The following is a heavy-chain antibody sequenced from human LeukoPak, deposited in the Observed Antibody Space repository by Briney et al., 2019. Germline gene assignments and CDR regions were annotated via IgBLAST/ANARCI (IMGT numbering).Heavy chain of an antibody. CDR3: ARDRPYCSSTSCYYYYGMDV. V-gene: IGHV1-46*01. CDR2: INPSGGST. CDR1: GYTFTSYY. D-gene: IGHD2-2*01. J-gene: IGHJ6*02. Sequence: ASVKVSCKASGYTFTSYYMHWVRQAPGQGPEWMGIINPSGGSTSYAQKFQGRVTMTRDTSTSTVYMELSSLRSEDTAVYYCARDRPYCSSTSCYYYYGMDVWGQGTTVTVSS.